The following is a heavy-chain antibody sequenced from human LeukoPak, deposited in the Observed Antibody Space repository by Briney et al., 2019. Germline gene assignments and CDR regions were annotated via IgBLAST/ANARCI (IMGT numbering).Heavy chain of an antibody. J-gene: IGHJ6*02. CDR3: ARVVGSAAGLSFMDV. CDR1: GYTFSSYG. V-gene: IGHV3-30*02. Sequence: GGSLRLSCAASGYTFSSYGMHWVRQAPGKGLEWVAFIRYDGSNKYYADSVKGRFTISRDNSKNTLYLQMNSLRAEDTAVYYCARVVGSAAGLSFMDVWGQGTTVTVSS. D-gene: IGHD6-13*01. CDR2: IRYDGSNK.